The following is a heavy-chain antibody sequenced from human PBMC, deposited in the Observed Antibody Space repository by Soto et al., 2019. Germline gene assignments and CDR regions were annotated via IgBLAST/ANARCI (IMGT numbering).Heavy chain of an antibody. D-gene: IGHD1-26*01. CDR3: AKDISGRGSFYYYYGMDV. Sequence: GGSLRLSCAASGFTFDDYAMHWVRQAPGKGLEWVSGISWNSGSIGYADSVKARFTISRDNAKNSLFLQMNSLRAEDTAFYYCAKDISGRGSFYYYYGMDVWGQGTTVTVSS. CDR1: GFTFDDYA. CDR2: ISWNSGSI. J-gene: IGHJ6*02. V-gene: IGHV3-9*01.